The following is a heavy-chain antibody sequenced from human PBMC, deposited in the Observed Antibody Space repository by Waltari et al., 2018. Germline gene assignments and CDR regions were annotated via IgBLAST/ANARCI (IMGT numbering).Heavy chain of an antibody. D-gene: IGHD2-15*01. CDR1: GGSISGYY. V-gene: IGHV4-59*01. Sequence: QVQLQESGPGLVKPSETLSLTCTVSGGSISGYYWSWIRQPPGKGLEWIGYTHYTGSTTFNPSPKSRVTISVDTSKNQFSLNLSSLTAADTAVYYCARGRIVVGPWGQGTLVTVSS. CDR2: THYTGST. CDR3: ARGRIVVGP. J-gene: IGHJ5*02.